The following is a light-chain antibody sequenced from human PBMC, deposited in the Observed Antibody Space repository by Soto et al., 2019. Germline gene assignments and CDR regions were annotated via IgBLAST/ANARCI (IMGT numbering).Light chain of an antibody. Sequence: QSALTQPASVSGSPGQSITISCTGSTRDVGSYIFVSWYQQHPGKAPKLMIYEATKRHSGVSNRFSGSHSGNTASLTISGLQAEEEGDYHCCSYAGDSTWVFGGGTKVTVL. J-gene: IGLJ3*02. V-gene: IGLV2-23*01. CDR1: TRDVGSYIF. CDR3: CSYAGDSTWV. CDR2: EAT.